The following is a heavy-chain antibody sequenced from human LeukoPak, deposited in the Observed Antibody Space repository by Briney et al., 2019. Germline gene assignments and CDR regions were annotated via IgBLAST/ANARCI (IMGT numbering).Heavy chain of an antibody. J-gene: IGHJ4*02. CDR1: GFTFSTYW. D-gene: IGHD6-19*01. CDR3: ARPKQWLALFDY. V-gene: IGHV3-7*01. Sequence: GGSLRLSCAASGFTFSTYWMSWVRQAPGKGLEWVVNIKQDGSEKYYVDSGKGRFTISRDNAKNSLYLQMNSLRAEDAAVYYCARPKQWLALFDYWGQGTLVTVSS. CDR2: IKQDGSEK.